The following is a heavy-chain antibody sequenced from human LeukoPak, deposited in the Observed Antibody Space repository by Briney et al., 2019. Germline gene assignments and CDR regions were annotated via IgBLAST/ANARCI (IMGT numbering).Heavy chain of an antibody. CDR3: ARGRPTLTADYSNSRSRWSWFDP. J-gene: IGHJ5*02. CDR2: IYYSGST. D-gene: IGHD4-11*01. V-gene: IGHV4-59*01. CDR1: GGSISSYY. Sequence: SETLSLTCTVSGGSISSYYWSWIRQPPGKGLEWIGYIYYSGSTNYNPSLKSRVTISVDTSKNQFSLKLSSVTAADTAVYYCARGRPTLTADYSNSRSRWSWFDPWGQGTLVTVSS.